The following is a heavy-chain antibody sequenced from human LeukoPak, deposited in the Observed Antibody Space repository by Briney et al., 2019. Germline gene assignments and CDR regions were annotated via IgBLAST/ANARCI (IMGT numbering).Heavy chain of an antibody. CDR3: AGASPQLEIDY. CDR1: GGSISSYY. J-gene: IGHJ4*02. D-gene: IGHD6-6*01. V-gene: IGHV4-59*01. Sequence: SSETLSLTCTVSGGSISSYYWGWIRQPPGKGLEWIGYIYYSGSTNYNPSLKSRVTISVDTSKNQFSLKLSSVTAADTAVYYCAGASPQLEIDYWGQGTLVTVSS. CDR2: IYYSGST.